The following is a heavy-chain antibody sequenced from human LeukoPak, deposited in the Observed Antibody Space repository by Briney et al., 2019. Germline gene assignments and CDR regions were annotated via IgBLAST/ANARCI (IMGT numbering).Heavy chain of an antibody. V-gene: IGHV1-2*02. CDR2: INPNSGGT. D-gene: IGHD2-2*01. J-gene: IGHJ5*02. CDR3: ARPDCSSTSCYAEGWFDP. Sequence: ASVKVSCKASGYTFTGSYMHWVRQAPGQGLEWMGWINPNSGGTNYAQKFQGRVTMTRDTSISTAYMELSRLRSDDTAVYYCARPDCSSTSCYAEGWFDPWGQGTLVTVSS. CDR1: GYTFTGSY.